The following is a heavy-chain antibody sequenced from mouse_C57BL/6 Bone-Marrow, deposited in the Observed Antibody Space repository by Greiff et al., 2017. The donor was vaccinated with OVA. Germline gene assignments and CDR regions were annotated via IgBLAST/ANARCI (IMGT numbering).Heavy chain of an antibody. J-gene: IGHJ2*01. V-gene: IGHV1-59*01. CDR3: ERRLWLRRDAFDY. CDR2: IDPSGGCT. D-gene: IGHD2-2*01. CDR1: GYTFTSYW. Sequence: VQLQQSGAELVRPGTSVKLSCKASGYTFTSYWMHWVKQRPGQGLEWIGVIDPSGGCTNYNEKFKGKATLTVDTSSSTAYMQLSSLTSEDSAVYYCERRLWLRRDAFDYWGQGTTLTVSS.